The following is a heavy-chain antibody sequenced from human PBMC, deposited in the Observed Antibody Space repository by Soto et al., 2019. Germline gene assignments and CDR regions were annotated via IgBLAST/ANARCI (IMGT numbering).Heavy chain of an antibody. D-gene: IGHD3-22*01. CDR2: VYYGGRT. V-gene: IGHV4-39*01. CDR3: AGGDYYHSSGYYFYYYTMDV. CDR1: GGSISSSSYY. Sequence: QLHLQESGPGLVKPSETLSLTCTVSGGSISSSSYYWGWIRQPPGKGLEWIGNVYYGGRTYYNPSLTSRVTISIESSKRQLSLNPTSITAADTAVYYCAGGDYYHSSGYYFYYYTMDVWGQGTTVTVSS. J-gene: IGHJ6*02.